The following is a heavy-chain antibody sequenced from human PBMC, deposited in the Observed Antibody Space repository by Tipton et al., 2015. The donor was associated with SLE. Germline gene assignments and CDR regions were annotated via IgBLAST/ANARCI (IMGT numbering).Heavy chain of an antibody. CDR1: GGSFSGYY. J-gene: IGHJ4*02. V-gene: IGHV4-34*01. CDR3: ARARRITIFGVVGGPFDY. D-gene: IGHD3-3*01. Sequence: TLSLTCAVYGGSFSGYYWSWIRQPPGKGLEWIGEINHSGSTNYNPSLKSRVTISVDTSKNQFSLKLSSVTAADTAVYYCARARRITIFGVVGGPFDYWGQGTLVTVSS. CDR2: INHSGST.